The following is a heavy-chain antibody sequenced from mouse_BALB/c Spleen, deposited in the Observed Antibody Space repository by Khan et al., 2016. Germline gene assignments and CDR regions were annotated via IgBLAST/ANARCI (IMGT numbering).Heavy chain of an antibody. CDR1: GFTFTDYY. J-gene: IGHJ3*01. CDR2: IRNKANGYTT. V-gene: IGHV7-3*02. Sequence: EVELVESGGGLVQPGGSLRLSCATSGFTFTDYYMSWVRQPPGKALVWLGFIRNKANGYTTEYSASVKGRFTISRDNYQSILHLQMNTLRAEDSATNSCARDCYASSYPFAYWGQGTLVTVSA. CDR3: ARDCYASSYPFAY. D-gene: IGHD1-1*01.